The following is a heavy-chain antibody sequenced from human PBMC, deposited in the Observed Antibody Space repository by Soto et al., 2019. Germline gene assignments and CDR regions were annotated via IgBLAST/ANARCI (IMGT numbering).Heavy chain of an antibody. CDR3: ARDLGWELPPIYYYYGMDV. CDR1: GYTFTSHY. V-gene: IGHV1-46*01. D-gene: IGHD1-26*01. Sequence: QVQLVQSGAEVKKPGASVKVSCKASGYTFTSHYMHWVRQAPGQGLEWMGIINPSGGSTRYAQKFQGRVTMNRDTSTSTVYMELSSLRSEATAVYYCARDLGWELPPIYYYYGMDVWGQGTTVTVSS. CDR2: INPSGGST. J-gene: IGHJ6*02.